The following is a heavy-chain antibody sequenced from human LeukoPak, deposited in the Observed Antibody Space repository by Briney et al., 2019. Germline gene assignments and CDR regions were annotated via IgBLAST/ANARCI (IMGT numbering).Heavy chain of an antibody. CDR1: GYTFTSYG. D-gene: IGHD3/OR15-3a*01. J-gene: IGHJ6*02. V-gene: IGHV1-18*01. CDR3: ARGGPPYYYYGMDV. Sequence: GASVKVSCTASGYTFTSYGISWVRQAPGQGLEWMGWISAYNGSTNYAQKLQGRVTMTTDTSTSTAYMELRSLRSDDTAVYYCARGGPPYYYYGMDVWGQGTTVTVSS. CDR2: ISAYNGST.